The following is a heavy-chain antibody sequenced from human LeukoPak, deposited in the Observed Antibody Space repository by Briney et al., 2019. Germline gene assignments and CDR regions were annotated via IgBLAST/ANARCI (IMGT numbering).Heavy chain of an antibody. D-gene: IGHD4-17*01. V-gene: IGHV3-23*01. CDR2: ISGSGGST. CDR1: GFTFSSYA. Sequence: PGGSLRLSCAASGFTFSSYAMSWVRQAPGKGLEWASAISGSGGSTYYADSVKGRFTISRDNSKNTLYLQMNSLRAEDTAVYYCAKDTARDYGVRGGGAIDYWGQGTLVTVSS. CDR3: AKDTARDYGVRGGGAIDY. J-gene: IGHJ4*02.